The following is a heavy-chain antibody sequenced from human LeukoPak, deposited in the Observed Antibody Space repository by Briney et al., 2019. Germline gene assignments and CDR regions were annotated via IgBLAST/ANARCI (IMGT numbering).Heavy chain of an antibody. CDR2: ISSSSSYI. J-gene: IGHJ4*02. CDR1: GFTFGSYS. Sequence: PGGSLRLSCAASGFTFGSYSMNWVRQAPGKGLEWVSSISSSSSYIYYADSVKGRFTISRDNAKNSLYLQMNSLRAEDTAVYYCAREVPQRGIAAAGTVDYWGQGTLVTVSS. D-gene: IGHD6-13*01. CDR3: AREVPQRGIAAAGTVDY. V-gene: IGHV3-21*01.